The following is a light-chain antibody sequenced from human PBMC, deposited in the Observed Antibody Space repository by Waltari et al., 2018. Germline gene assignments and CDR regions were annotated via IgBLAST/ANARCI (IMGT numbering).Light chain of an antibody. CDR1: QSVSKY. Sequence: EIVLTQSPGTLSLSPGERATLSCRASQSVSKYLAWYQQKPGQAPRLLNYDASIRATGIPDRFSGSGWGTDFSLTISSLEPEDFAVYYCQKYGTLPATFGQGTKVQ. J-gene: IGKJ1*01. V-gene: IGKV3-20*01. CDR3: QKYGTLPAT. CDR2: DAS.